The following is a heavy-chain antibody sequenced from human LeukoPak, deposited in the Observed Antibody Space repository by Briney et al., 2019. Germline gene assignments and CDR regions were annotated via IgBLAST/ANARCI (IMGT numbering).Heavy chain of an antibody. CDR2: IKQDGSKK. V-gene: IGHV3-7*03. CDR1: GFPFSSYW. Sequence: PGGSLRLSCVASGFPFSSYWMTWVRQAPGKGLEWVANIKQDGSKKSYVDSVKGRFTISRDNAKNTLYLQMNSLRAEDTAVYYCAKEYSPGSRGYFDYWGQGTLVTVSS. J-gene: IGHJ4*02. CDR3: AKEYSPGSRGYFDY. D-gene: IGHD2-21*01.